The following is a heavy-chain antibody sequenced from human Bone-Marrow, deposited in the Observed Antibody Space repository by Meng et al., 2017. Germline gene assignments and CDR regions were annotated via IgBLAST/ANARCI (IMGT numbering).Heavy chain of an antibody. CDR3: ASTYYYDSTGPNWFGP. V-gene: IGHV4-31*03. J-gene: IGHJ5*02. CDR1: GGSISRGGYY. Sequence: QVQLQESGPGLVKPSQTLSLTFTVSGGSISRGGYYWSWIRQHPGKGLEWIGYVYYSGTTDYNPSLKSRVTISADTSKNQFSLKLSAVTAADTAVYYCASTYYYDSTGPNWFGPWGQGTLVTVSS. D-gene: IGHD3-22*01. CDR2: VYYSGTT.